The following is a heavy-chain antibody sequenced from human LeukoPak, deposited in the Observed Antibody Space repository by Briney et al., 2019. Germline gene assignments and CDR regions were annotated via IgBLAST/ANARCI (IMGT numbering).Heavy chain of an antibody. CDR2: IYYSGTT. D-gene: IGHD1-20*01. Sequence: SETLSLTCTVSSGSISSSNYYWGWIRQPPGKGLEWIGTIYYSGTTYYNPSLKSRVTISVDTSKNQLSLKLSSVTAADTAVYYCARESYNWNDGWFDPWGQGTLVTVSS. CDR3: ARESYNWNDGWFDP. V-gene: IGHV4-39*07. J-gene: IGHJ5*02. CDR1: SGSISSSNYY.